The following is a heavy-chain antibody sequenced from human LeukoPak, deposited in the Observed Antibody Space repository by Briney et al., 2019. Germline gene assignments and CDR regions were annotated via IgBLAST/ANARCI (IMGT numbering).Heavy chain of an antibody. J-gene: IGHJ4*02. V-gene: IGHV3-21*01. CDR1: GFTFSSYS. D-gene: IGHD6-13*01. Sequence: PGGSLRLSCAASGFTFSSYSMNWVRQAPGKELEWVSSISSSSSYIYYADSVKGRFTISRDNAKNSLYLQMNSLRAEDTAVYYCARLPAAGHSYWGQGTLVTVSS. CDR3: ARLPAAGHSY. CDR2: ISSSSSYI.